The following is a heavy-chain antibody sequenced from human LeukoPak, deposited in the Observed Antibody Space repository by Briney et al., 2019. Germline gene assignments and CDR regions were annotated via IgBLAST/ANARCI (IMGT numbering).Heavy chain of an antibody. CDR3: ARAMMVVTNLWGVFDS. J-gene: IGHJ4*02. CDR2: IYTSGST. CDR1: GGSISSYY. D-gene: IGHD3-22*01. V-gene: IGHV4-4*07. Sequence: PSETLSLTCTVSGGSISSYYWSWIRQPAGKGLEWIGRIYTSGSTNYNPSLKSRVTMSVDTSKNQFSLKLSSVTAADTAVYYCARAMMVVTNLWGVFDSWGQGTLVTVSS.